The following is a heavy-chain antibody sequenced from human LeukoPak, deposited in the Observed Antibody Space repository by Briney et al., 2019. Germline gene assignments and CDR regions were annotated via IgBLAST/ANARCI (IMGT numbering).Heavy chain of an antibody. CDR3: ARHEASVGPLLYYYYYMDV. CDR2: IYYSGST. V-gene: IGHV4-39*01. D-gene: IGHD4-23*01. J-gene: IGHJ6*03. Sequence: SETLSLTCTVSGGSISSSSYYWGWIRQPPGKGPEWIGSIYYSGSTYYNPSLKSRVTISVDTSKNQFSLKLSSVTAADTAVYYCARHEASVGPLLYYYYYMDVWGKGTTVTVSS. CDR1: GGSISSSSYY.